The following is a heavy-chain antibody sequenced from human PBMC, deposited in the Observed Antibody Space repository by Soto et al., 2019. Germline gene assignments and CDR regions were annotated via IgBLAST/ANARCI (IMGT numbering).Heavy chain of an antibody. CDR1: GGSISSGGYY. J-gene: IGHJ4*02. V-gene: IGHV4-31*03. Sequence: SETLSLTCTVSGGSISSGGYYWSWIRQHPGKGLEWIGYIYYSGSTYYNPSLKSRVTISVDTSKNQFSLKLSSVTAADTAVYYCTRDSPPRTSSDVDYWVQGTLDTVSS. D-gene: IGHD2-2*01. CDR3: TRDSPPRTSSDVDY. CDR2: IYYSGST.